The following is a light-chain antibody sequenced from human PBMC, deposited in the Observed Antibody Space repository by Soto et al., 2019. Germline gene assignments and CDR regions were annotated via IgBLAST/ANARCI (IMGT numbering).Light chain of an antibody. CDR1: QSISSY. J-gene: IGKJ4*01. CDR2: AAS. CDR3: QQSYSTPLT. Sequence: DIQMTQSPSSLSASVGDRVTITCRASQSISSYLNWYQQKPGKAPKLLIYAASSLQSGVPSRFSDSGSGTDFTLTISSLHPEDFATYYCQQSYSTPLTCGGGTKVEIK. V-gene: IGKV1-39*01.